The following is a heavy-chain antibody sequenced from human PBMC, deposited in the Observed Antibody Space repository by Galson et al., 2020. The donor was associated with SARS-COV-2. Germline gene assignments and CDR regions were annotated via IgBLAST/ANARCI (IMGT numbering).Heavy chain of an antibody. J-gene: IGHJ3*02. Sequence: SVKVSCKASAENFNSFAFNWVRQAPGQGLEWIGGIMPLFGTTNYAQKFQDSVTTTADESTSTAYMDLRRLRSEDTAVYFCARSGDIVVEPTGRVPCDIWGQVTLVTVSS. CDR3: ARSGDIVVEPTGRVPCDI. CDR2: IMPLFGTT. D-gene: IGHD2-2*01. CDR1: AENFNSFA. V-gene: IGHV1-69*13.